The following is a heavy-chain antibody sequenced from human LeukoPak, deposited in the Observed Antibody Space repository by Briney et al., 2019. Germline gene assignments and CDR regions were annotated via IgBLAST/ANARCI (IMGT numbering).Heavy chain of an antibody. CDR1: GGSISSYY. D-gene: IGHD3-9*01. V-gene: IGHV4-59*01. CDR2: IYYSGST. CDR3: AVLTGNNYLDY. Sequence: SETLSLTCTVSGGSISSYYWSWIRQPPGKGLEWIGYIYYSGSTNYNPSLKSRVTMSVDTSRNQFSLKINSVTAADTAVYYCAVLTGNNYLDYWGQGILVTVSS. J-gene: IGHJ4*02.